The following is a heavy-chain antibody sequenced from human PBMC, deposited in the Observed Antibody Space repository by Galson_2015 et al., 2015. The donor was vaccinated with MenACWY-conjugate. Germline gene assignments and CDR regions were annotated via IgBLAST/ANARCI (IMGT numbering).Heavy chain of an antibody. V-gene: IGHV4-34*01. CDR1: GGSFSGYY. D-gene: IGHD3-22*01. CDR3: ARGYDKGFDY. J-gene: IGHJ4*02. CDR2: INHSGSN. Sequence: ATLSLSCAVYGGSFSGYYWSWLRPPPGKGLEWIGEINHSGSNNYKPSLKSRVTISVDTSKNQFYLNMSTVTAADTAVYYCARGYDKGFDYWGQGTLVTVSS.